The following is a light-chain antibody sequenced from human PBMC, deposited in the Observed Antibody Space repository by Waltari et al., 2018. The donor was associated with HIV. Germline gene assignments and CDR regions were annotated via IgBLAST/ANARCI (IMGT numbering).Light chain of an antibody. V-gene: IGLV1-51*01. CDR2: DNN. CDR1: SPNLGDNY. Sequence: QSVLTQPPSVSAAPGQKVTIPCSGSSPNLGDNYVSWYQQLPGTAPKLLIYDNNLRPSGIPDRFSGSKSGTSATLDITGLQTGDEANYYCGTWDSSLSAVVFGGGTKLTVL. J-gene: IGLJ2*01. CDR3: GTWDSSLSAVV.